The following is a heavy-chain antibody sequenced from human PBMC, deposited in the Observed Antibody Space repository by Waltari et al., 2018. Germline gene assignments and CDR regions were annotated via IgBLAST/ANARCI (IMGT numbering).Heavy chain of an antibody. CDR2: INPDATLI. CDR1: GFMFSNW. J-gene: IGHJ4*02. D-gene: IGHD3-16*01. V-gene: IGHV3-74*01. Sequence: EVQLVESGGGLVQPGGSLRLYCEASGFMFSNWMHWVRQAPGKGLVWISRINPDATLITYADSVKGRFTVSRDYARNTLYLQMSSLRVEDTAVYYCARGMGDIWGQGTLVTVSS. CDR3: ARGMGDI.